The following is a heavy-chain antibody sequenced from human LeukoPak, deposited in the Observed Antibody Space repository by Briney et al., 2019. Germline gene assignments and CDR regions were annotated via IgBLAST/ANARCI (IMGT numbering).Heavy chain of an antibody. J-gene: IGHJ3*02. CDR2: IYHSGST. CDR1: GGSISSGGYS. Sequence: SETLSLTCAVSGGSISSGGYSWSWIRQPPGKGLERIGYIYHSGSTYYNPSLKSRVTISVDRSKNQFSLKLSSVTAADTAVYYCARDDLDYGGNSYPFDIWGQGTTVTVSS. V-gene: IGHV4-30-2*01. D-gene: IGHD4-23*01. CDR3: ARDDLDYGGNSYPFDI.